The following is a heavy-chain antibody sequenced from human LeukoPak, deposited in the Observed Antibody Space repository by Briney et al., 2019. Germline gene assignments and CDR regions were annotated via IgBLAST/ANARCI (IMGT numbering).Heavy chain of an antibody. CDR2: IHHSGST. D-gene: IGHD3-22*01. Sequence: SETLSLTCAVSGGSISSGGYSWSWIRQPPGKGLEWIGYIHHSGSTYYNPSLKSRVTISVDRSKNQFSLKLSSVTAADTAVYYCARGHYDSTSYFDYWGQGTLVTVSP. V-gene: IGHV4-30-2*01. CDR3: ARGHYDSTSYFDY. CDR1: GGSISSGGYS. J-gene: IGHJ4*02.